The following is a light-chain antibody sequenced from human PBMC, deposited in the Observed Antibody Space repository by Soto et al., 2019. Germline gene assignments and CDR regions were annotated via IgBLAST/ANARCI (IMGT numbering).Light chain of an antibody. CDR2: AAS. CDR3: QQRYSTPYT. CDR1: QSISSY. V-gene: IGKV1-39*01. Sequence: DIQMTQSPSSLSASVGDRVTITCRASQSISSYLNWYQQKPGKAPNLLLYAASILQSGVPSTFSCSGSGTDFTLTISTLQPEDFAPDYWQQRYSTPYTFSQGTKLEIK. J-gene: IGKJ2*01.